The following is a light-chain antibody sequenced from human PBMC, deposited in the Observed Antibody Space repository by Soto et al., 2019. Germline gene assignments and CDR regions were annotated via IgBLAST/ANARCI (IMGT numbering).Light chain of an antibody. Sequence: ENVLTQSPGTLSLSPGERATLSCRASQSVSSSYLAWYQQKPGQAPRLLIYGASSRATGIPDRFSGSGSGTDFTLTSSRLDPEDFAVYYCQQYGSSPYTFGQGTKLEIK. CDR3: QQYGSSPYT. V-gene: IGKV3-20*01. J-gene: IGKJ2*01. CDR2: GAS. CDR1: QSVSSSY.